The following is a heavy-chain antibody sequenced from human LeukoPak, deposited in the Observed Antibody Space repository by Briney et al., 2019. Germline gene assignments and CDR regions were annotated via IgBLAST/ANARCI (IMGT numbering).Heavy chain of an antibody. V-gene: IGHV3-64*01. CDR2: ISSNGGST. CDR1: GFTFSSYA. CDR3: ARDRTGGGGSGLIDY. Sequence: GGSLRLSCAASGFTFSSYATHWVRQAPGKGLEYVSAISSNGGSTYYANSVKGRFTISRDNSKNTLYLQMGSLRAEDMAVYYCARDRTGGGGSGLIDYWGQGTLVTVSS. D-gene: IGHD6-19*01. J-gene: IGHJ4*02.